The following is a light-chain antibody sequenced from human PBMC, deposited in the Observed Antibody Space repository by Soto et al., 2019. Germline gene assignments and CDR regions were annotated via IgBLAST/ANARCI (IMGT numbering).Light chain of an antibody. V-gene: IGKV1-39*01. CDR3: QQSYSTPRT. J-gene: IGKJ1*01. Sequence: DTQMTQSPSSLSASVGDRVTITCRASQSISSYLNWYQQKPGKVPKLLIYAASSLQSGVPSRFSGSGSGTDFTLTISSLQPEDFATYYCQQSYSTPRTFGQGSMVDI. CDR1: QSISSY. CDR2: AAS.